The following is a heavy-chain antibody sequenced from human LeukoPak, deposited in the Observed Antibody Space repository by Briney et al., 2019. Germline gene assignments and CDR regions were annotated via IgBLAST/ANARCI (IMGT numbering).Heavy chain of an antibody. CDR2: INSDGSRT. J-gene: IGHJ3*01. Sequence: GGSLRLSCAASGFTISRYWMHWVRQVPGKGLVWVSRINSDGSRTGYADSVRGRFTISRDNAKNAMYLQMHSLRAEDTAVYYCVRDSLFMGDAFDLWGQGTLVTVSS. CDR1: GFTISRYW. CDR3: VRDSLFMGDAFDL. D-gene: IGHD1-26*01. V-gene: IGHV3-74*01.